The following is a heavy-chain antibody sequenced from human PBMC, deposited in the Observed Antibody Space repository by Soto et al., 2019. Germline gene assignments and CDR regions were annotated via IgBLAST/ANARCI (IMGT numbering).Heavy chain of an antibody. CDR2: IYYSGST. CDR3: ASSIVVVPAAPREVEDWFDP. V-gene: IGHV4-39*01. CDR1: GGSISSSSYY. J-gene: IGHJ5*02. Sequence: SETLSLTCTVSGGSISSSSYYWGWIRQPPGKGLEWIGSIYYSGSTYYNPSLKSRVTISVDTSKNQFSLKLSSVTAADTAVYYCASSIVVVPAAPREVEDWFDPWGQGTLVTVSS. D-gene: IGHD2-2*01.